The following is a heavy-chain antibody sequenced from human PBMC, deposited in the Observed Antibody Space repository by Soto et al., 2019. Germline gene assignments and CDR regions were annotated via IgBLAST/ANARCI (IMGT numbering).Heavy chain of an antibody. CDR3: ARDPPTVGGGYYDSSGHDAFDI. J-gene: IGHJ3*02. Sequence: SETLSLTCTVSGGSISSGDYYWSWIRQPPGKGLEWIGYIYYSGSTYYNPSLKSRVTISVDTSKNQFSLKLSSATAADTAVYYCARDPPTVGGGYYDSSGHDAFDIWGQGTMVTVSS. D-gene: IGHD3-22*01. V-gene: IGHV4-30-4*01. CDR1: GGSISSGDYY. CDR2: IYYSGST.